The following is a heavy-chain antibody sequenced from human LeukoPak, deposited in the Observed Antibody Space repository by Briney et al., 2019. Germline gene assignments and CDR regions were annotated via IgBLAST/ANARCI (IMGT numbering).Heavy chain of an antibody. CDR1: GYTFTSYD. CDR3: ARYEVVAAVSGMDV. J-gene: IGHJ6*02. Sequence: GASVTASCKASGYTFTSYDINWVRQATGQGLEWMGWMNPNSGNTGYAQKFQGRVTMTRNTSISTAYMELSSLRSEDTAVYYCARYEVVAAVSGMDVWGQGTTVTVSS. V-gene: IGHV1-8*01. D-gene: IGHD2-15*01. CDR2: MNPNSGNT.